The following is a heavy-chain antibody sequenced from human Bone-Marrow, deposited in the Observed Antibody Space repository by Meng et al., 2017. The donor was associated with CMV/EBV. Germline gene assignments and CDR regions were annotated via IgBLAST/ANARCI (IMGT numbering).Heavy chain of an antibody. CDR3: MEGDYFDY. D-gene: IGHD1-1*01. J-gene: IGHJ4*02. CDR1: GFTFSNAW. V-gene: IGHV3-15*01. Sequence: GESLKISCAASGFTFSNAWMSWVRQAPGKGLEWVGRIKSKTDGGTTDYAAPVKGRFTISRDDSKNTLYLQMNSLKTEDTAVYYCMEGDYFDYWGQGTRVTVSS. CDR2: IKSKTDGGTT.